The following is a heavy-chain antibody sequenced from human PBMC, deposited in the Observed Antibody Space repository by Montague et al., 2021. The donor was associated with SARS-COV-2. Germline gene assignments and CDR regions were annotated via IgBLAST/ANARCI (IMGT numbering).Heavy chain of an antibody. CDR1: GGSFSGYY. D-gene: IGHD6-6*01. Sequence: ETLSLTCAVYGGSFSGYYWSWIRQPPGKGLEWIGEINHSGSTNYNPSLKRRVTISMDTSKNQFSLKLSSVTAADTAVYYCARGVRQLGVRYYYYYIDVWDKGTTATVSS. V-gene: IGHV4-34*01. J-gene: IGHJ6*03. CDR2: INHSGST. CDR3: ARGVRQLGVRYYYYYIDV.